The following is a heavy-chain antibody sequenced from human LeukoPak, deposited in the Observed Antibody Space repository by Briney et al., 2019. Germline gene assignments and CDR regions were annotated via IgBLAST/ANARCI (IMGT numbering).Heavy chain of an antibody. J-gene: IGHJ4*02. V-gene: IGHV4-59*01. Sequence: SETLSLTCTVSGGSISSYYWNWIRQPSGKGLEWIGYIYYSGTTNYNPSLKSRVTISVDTSKNQFSLKLSSVTAADTAVYYCARENIVVDYWGQGTLVTVSS. CDR1: GGSISSYY. CDR3: ARENIVVDY. D-gene: IGHD2/OR15-2a*01. CDR2: IYYSGTT.